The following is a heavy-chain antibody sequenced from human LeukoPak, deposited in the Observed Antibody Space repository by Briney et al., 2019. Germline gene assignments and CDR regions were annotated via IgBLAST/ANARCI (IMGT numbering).Heavy chain of an antibody. CDR3: ARDHKKSGYSYGYRFDP. CDR1: GFTFSSYN. Sequence: PGGSLRLSCAASGFTFSSYNMNWVRQAPGKGLEWVSSITSSSTYIYYADSVKGRFTISRDNAKNSLYLQMNSLRAEDTAVYYCARDHKKSGYSYGYRFDPWGQGTLVTVSS. D-gene: IGHD5-18*01. J-gene: IGHJ5*02. CDR2: ITSSSTYI. V-gene: IGHV3-21*01.